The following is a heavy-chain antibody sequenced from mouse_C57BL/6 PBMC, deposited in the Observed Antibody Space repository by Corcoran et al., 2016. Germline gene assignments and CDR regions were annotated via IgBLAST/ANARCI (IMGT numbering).Heavy chain of an antibody. J-gene: IGHJ2*01. CDR1: GYSITSGYY. D-gene: IGHD4-1*01. Sequence: DVQLQESGPGLVKPSQSLSLTCSVTGYSITSGYYWNWIRQFPGNKLEWMGYISYDGSNNYNPSLKNRISITRDTSKNQFFLKLNSVTTEDTATYYCARSANWDVGDWGQGTTLTVSS. V-gene: IGHV3-6*01. CDR3: ARSANWDVGD. CDR2: ISYDGSN.